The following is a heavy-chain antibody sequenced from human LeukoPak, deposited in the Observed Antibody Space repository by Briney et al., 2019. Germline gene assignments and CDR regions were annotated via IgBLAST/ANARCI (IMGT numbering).Heavy chain of an antibody. D-gene: IGHD3-9*01. CDR3: AREWYYDISSPTGWYYGMDV. CDR2: IYYSGST. J-gene: IGHJ6*02. CDR1: GGSISSGGYY. Sequence: SETLSLTCTVSGGSISSGGYYWSWIRQHPGKGLEWIGYIYYSGSTYYNPSLKSRVTISVDTSKNQFSLKLSSVTAADTAVYYCAREWYYDISSPTGWYYGMDVWGQGTMVTVSS. V-gene: IGHV4-31*03.